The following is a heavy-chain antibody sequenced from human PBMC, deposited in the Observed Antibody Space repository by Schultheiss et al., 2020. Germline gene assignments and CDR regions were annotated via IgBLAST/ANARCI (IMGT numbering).Heavy chain of an antibody. D-gene: IGHD3-3*01. Sequence: SGPTLVKPTQTLTLTCTFSGFSLSTSGMCVSWIRQPPGKALEWLALIYWDDDKRYSPSLKSRLTITKDTSKNQVVLTMTNMDPVDTATYYCAHRHLRGNYYGMDVWGQGTTVTVFS. CDR1: GFSLSTSGMC. CDR3: AHRHLRGNYYGMDV. J-gene: IGHJ6*02. CDR2: IYWDDDK. V-gene: IGHV2-5*02.